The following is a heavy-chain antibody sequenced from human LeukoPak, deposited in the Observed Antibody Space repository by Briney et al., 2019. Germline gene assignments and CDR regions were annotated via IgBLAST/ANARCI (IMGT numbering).Heavy chain of an antibody. CDR3: ARVSSSDGDYFDY. D-gene: IGHD4-17*01. V-gene: IGHV3-11*01. CDR2: ISSSGSTI. J-gene: IGHJ4*02. CDR1: GFTFSDYY. Sequence: PGGSLRLSCAASGFTFSDYYMSWIRQAPGKGLEWVSYISSSGSTIYYADSVKGRFTISRDNAKNSLYLQMNSLRAEDTAAYYCARVSSSDGDYFDYWGQGTLVTVSS.